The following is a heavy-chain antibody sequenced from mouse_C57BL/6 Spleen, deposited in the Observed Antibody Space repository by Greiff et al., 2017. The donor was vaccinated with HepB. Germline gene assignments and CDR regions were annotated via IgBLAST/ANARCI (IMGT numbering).Heavy chain of an antibody. D-gene: IGHD2-2*01. CDR3: ARGGLRREYFDY. J-gene: IGHJ2*01. CDR1: GYAFSSSW. V-gene: IGHV1-82*01. Sequence: VQLQQSGPELVKPVASVKISCKASGYAFSSSWMNWVKQRPGKGLEWIGRIYPGDGDTNYNGKFKGKATLTADKSSSTAYMQLSSLTSEDSAVYFCARGGLRREYFDYWGQGTTLTVSS. CDR2: IYPGDGDT.